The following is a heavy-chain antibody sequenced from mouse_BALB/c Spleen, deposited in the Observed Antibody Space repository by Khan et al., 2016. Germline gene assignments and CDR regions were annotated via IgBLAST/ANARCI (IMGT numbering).Heavy chain of an antibody. CDR1: GYSITSGYS. V-gene: IGHV3-1*02. J-gene: IGHJ4*01. CDR3: ARWRRTARADNDVMDY. Sequence: VQLKQSGPDLVKPSQSLSLTCTVTGYSITSGYSWHWIRQFPGNKLEWMGYFHYSGSTNYNPSLKSRISITRDTSKNQFLLQLSAVTTEDKATYTCARWRRTARADNDVMDYRGLGTAVTVYS. CDR2: FHYSGST. D-gene: IGHD3-1*01.